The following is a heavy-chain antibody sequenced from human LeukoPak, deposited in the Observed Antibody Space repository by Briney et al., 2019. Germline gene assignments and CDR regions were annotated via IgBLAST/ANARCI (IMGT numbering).Heavy chain of an antibody. J-gene: IGHJ4*02. CDR1: GYTFTGYY. CDR2: INPNSGGT. CDR3: ARDLSVRGVTGGY. D-gene: IGHD3-10*01. V-gene: IGHV1-2*02. Sequence: ASVKVSCKASGYTFTGYYMHWVRQAPGQGLEWMGWINPNSGGTNYAQKFQGRVTMTRDTSISTAYMELSRLRSDDTAVYYCARDLSVRGVTGGYWGQGTLVTVSS.